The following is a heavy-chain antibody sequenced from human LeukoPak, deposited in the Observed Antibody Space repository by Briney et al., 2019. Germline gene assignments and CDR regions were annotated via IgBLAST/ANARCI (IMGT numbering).Heavy chain of an antibody. V-gene: IGHV3-23*01. D-gene: IGHD4-17*01. CDR3: AKEGDYGDHYYFDY. CDR2: MSGSGGST. CDR1: GLTFCSYA. Sequence: PGGSLRLSCAASGLTFCSYAMSWVRQAPGGGVEWVSAMSGSGGSTYYADSVKGRFTISRDNSKNTLYLQMNSLRAEDTAVYYCAKEGDYGDHYYFDYWGQGTLVTVSS. J-gene: IGHJ4*02.